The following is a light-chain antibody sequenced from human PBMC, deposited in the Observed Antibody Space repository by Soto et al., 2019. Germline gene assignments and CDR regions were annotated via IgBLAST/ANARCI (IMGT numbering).Light chain of an antibody. CDR1: QSVSSSF. V-gene: IGKV3-20*01. Sequence: EIVLTQSPGTLSLSPGERATLSCRASQSVSSSFLAWYQQKPGQAPRLLIYGASSRATGIPDRFSGSGSGTDFTLTISRLEPEDVAVYYWQQYGSLPLTFGGGTKVEIK. J-gene: IGKJ4*01. CDR2: GAS. CDR3: QQYGSLPLT.